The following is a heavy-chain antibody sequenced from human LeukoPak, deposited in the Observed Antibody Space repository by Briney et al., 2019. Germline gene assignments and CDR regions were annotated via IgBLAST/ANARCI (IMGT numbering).Heavy chain of an antibody. V-gene: IGHV3-11*01. Sequence: GGSLRLSCAASGFTFSDYYMSWIRQAPGKGLEWVSYISSSGSTICYADSVKGRFTISRDNAKNSLYLQMNSLRAEDTAVYYCARDAEQWELLLDYWGQGTLVTVSS. J-gene: IGHJ4*02. CDR3: ARDAEQWELLLDY. CDR2: ISSSGSTI. CDR1: GFTFSDYY. D-gene: IGHD1-26*01.